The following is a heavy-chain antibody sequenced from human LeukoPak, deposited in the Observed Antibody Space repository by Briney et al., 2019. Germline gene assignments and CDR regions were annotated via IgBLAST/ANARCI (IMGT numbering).Heavy chain of an antibody. V-gene: IGHV3-21*01. CDR1: GFTFSSYS. J-gene: IGHJ4*02. D-gene: IGHD6-6*01. CDR2: ISSSSSYI. Sequence: GGSLRLSCAASGFTFSSYSMNWVRQAPGKGLEWVSSISSSSSYIYYADSVKGRFTISRDNAKSSLHLQMNSLRAEDTAVYYCARDGLYSSSWDLDYWGQGTLVTVSS. CDR3: ARDGLYSSSWDLDY.